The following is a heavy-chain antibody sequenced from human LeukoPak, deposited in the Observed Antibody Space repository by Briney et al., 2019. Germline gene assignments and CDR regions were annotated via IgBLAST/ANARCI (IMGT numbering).Heavy chain of an antibody. D-gene: IGHD2/OR15-2a*01. CDR2: IYSGGST. CDR3: AVIREYYYYMDV. Sequence: GGSLRLSCAASGFAVSNNYMSWVRQAPGKGLEWVSVIYSGGSTYSADSVKGRFTLSRDNSKNTLYLQMNSLRAEDTAMYYCAVIREYYYYMDVRGKGTTVTVSS. V-gene: IGHV3-53*01. J-gene: IGHJ6*03. CDR1: GFAVSNNY.